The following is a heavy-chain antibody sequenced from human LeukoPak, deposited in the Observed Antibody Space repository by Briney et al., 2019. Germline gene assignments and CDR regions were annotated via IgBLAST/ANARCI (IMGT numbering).Heavy chain of an antibody. J-gene: IGHJ4*02. CDR1: GFTFTSSA. D-gene: IGHD3-9*01. CDR3: AADDGDILTAPGDY. V-gene: IGHV1-58*01. Sequence: SVKVSCKASGFTFTSSAVQWVRQARGQRLEWIGWIVVGSGNTNYAQKFQERVTITRDMSTSTAYMELSSLRSEDTAVYYCAADDGDILTAPGDYWGQGTLVTVPS. CDR2: IVVGSGNT.